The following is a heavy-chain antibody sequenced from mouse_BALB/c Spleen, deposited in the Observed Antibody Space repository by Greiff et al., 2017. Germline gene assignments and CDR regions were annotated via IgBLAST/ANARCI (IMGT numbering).Heavy chain of an antibody. CDR3: ARSEGPHYYAMDY. CDR1: GDSITSGY. Sequence: DVKLQESGPSLVKPSQTLSLTCSVTGDSITSGYWNWIRKFPGNKLEYMGYISYSGSTYYNPSLKSRISITRDTSKNQYYLQLNSVTTEDTATYYCARSEGPHYYAMDYWGQGTSVTVSS. CDR2: ISYSGST. V-gene: IGHV3-8*02. J-gene: IGHJ4*01. D-gene: IGHD3-3*01.